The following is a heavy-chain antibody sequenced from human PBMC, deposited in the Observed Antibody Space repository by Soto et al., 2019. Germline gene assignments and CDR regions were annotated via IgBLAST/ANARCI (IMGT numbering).Heavy chain of an antibody. CDR3: ASTKRELLDAFDI. Sequence: LSLTCTVSGGSISSYYWSWIRQPPGKGLEWIGYIYYSGSTNYNPSLKSRVTISVDTSKNQFPLKLSSVTAADTAVYYCASTKRELLDAFDIWGQGTMVTVSS. CDR2: IYYSGST. V-gene: IGHV4-59*01. CDR1: GGSISSYY. J-gene: IGHJ3*02. D-gene: IGHD1-26*01.